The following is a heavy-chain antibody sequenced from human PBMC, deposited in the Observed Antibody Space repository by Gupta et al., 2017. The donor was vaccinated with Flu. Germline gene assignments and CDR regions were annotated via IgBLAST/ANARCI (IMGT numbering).Heavy chain of an antibody. CDR3: ARAGSTMDWGRNYFDY. V-gene: IGHV1-3*01. CDR2: INAGNGNT. D-gene: IGHD3/OR15-3a*01. Sequence: QVQLVQSGAEVKKPGASVKVSCKASGYTFTSYAMHWVRQAPGQRLEWMGWINAGNGNTKYSQKFQGRVTITRDTSASTAYMELSSLRSEDTAVYYCARAGSTMDWGRNYFDYWGQGTLVTVSS. CDR1: GYTFTSYA. J-gene: IGHJ4*02.